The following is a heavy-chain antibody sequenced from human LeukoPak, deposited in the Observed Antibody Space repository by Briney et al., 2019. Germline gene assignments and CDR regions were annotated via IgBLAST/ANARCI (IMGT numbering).Heavy chain of an antibody. J-gene: IGHJ3*02. D-gene: IGHD5-24*01. Sequence: GASVKVSCKASGYTFTKYYIHWVRQAPGQGLEWMGLINPGGDNTNYAQNFQGRVTMTRGTSTSTVYMELSSLRSEDTAIYYCARIRDGYNDAYDIWGQGQWSPSLQ. V-gene: IGHV1-46*01. CDR2: INPGGDNT. CDR3: ARIRDGYNDAYDI. CDR1: GYTFTKYY.